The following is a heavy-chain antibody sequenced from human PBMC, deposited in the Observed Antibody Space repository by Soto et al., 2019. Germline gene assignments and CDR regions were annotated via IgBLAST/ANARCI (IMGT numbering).Heavy chain of an antibody. Sequence: LTCAVYGGSLSADYWSWIRQSPGKGLEWIGEMHPSGYTDYNPSLKSRITISVDTSKNQFSLRLTSVTAADTAVYYCARGRDEYKLGNVWGHGTTVTVSS. V-gene: IGHV4-34*01. CDR2: MHPSGYT. D-gene: IGHD1-1*01. CDR1: GGSLSADY. J-gene: IGHJ6*02. CDR3: ARGRDEYKLGNV.